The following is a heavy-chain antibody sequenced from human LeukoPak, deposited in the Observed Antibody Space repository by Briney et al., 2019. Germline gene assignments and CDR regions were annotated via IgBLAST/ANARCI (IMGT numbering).Heavy chain of an antibody. J-gene: IGHJ5*02. CDR1: GFTFSSYA. CDR2: ISGSGGST. CDR3: ASGPSCCWYNWFDP. Sequence: PGGSLRLSCAASGFTFSSYAMSWVRQAPGKGLEWVSAISGSGGSTYYADSVKGRFTISRDNSKNTLYLQMNSLRAEDTAVYYCASGPSCCWYNWFDPWGQGTLVTVSS. V-gene: IGHV3-23*01. D-gene: IGHD2-15*01.